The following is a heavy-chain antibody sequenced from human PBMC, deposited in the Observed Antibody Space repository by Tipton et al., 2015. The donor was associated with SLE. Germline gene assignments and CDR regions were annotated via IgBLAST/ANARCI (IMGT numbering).Heavy chain of an antibody. J-gene: IGHJ4*02. CDR3: ARDPRLNWDYGTYFDY. CDR2: IYHSGST. D-gene: IGHD3-16*01. CDR1: GGSISSSNW. Sequence: SLRLSCAVSGGSISSSNWWSWVRQPPGKGLEWIGEIYHSGSTNYNPSLKSRVTISVDKSKNQFSLKLSSVTAADTAVYYCARDPRLNWDYGTYFDYWGQGTLVTVSS. V-gene: IGHV4-4*02.